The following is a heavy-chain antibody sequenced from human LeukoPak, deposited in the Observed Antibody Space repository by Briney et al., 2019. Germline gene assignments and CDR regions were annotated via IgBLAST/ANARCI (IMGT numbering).Heavy chain of an antibody. Sequence: ASVKVSCKASGYTFTGYYMHWVRQAPGQGLEWMGWINPNSGGTNYAQKFQGRVTTTRDTSISTAYMDLSRLRSDDTAVYYCARIPDILTDFDYWGQGTLVTVSS. D-gene: IGHD3-9*01. CDR1: GYTFTGYY. CDR2: INPNSGGT. CDR3: ARIPDILTDFDY. V-gene: IGHV1-2*02. J-gene: IGHJ4*02.